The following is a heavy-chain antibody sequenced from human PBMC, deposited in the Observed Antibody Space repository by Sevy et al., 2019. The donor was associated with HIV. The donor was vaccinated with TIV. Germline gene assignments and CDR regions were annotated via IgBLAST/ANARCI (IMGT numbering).Heavy chain of an antibody. Sequence: SETLSLTCTVSGGSLNSYYWSWIRQPPGKGLEWIGYLFYTDSTNYNPSLKSRVTISVDRSKNQFSLELRSVTAADTAVYYCASDSDSGLDYWGQGTLVTVSS. CDR2: LFYTDST. V-gene: IGHV4-59*01. J-gene: IGHJ4*02. CDR3: ASDSDSGLDY. D-gene: IGHD4-17*01. CDR1: GGSLNSYY.